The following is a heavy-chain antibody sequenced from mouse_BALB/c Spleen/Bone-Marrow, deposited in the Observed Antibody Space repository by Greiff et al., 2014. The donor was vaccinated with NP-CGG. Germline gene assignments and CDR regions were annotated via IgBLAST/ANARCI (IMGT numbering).Heavy chain of an antibody. J-gene: IGHJ3*01. D-gene: IGHD2-4*01. V-gene: IGHV6-6*02. CDR2: IRLKSNNYAT. CDR3: TRRDYDLFGY. CDR1: GFTFSNYW. Sequence: DVHLVESGGGLVQPGGSMKLSCVASGFTFSNYWMNWVRQSPEKGLEWVAEIRLKSNNYATHYAESVKGRFTISRDDSKSSVYLQMNNLRAEDTGIYYCTRRDYDLFGYWGQGTLVTVSA.